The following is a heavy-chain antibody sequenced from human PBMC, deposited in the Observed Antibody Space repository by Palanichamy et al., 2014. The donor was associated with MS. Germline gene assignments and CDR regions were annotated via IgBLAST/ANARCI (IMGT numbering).Heavy chain of an antibody. CDR3: ARNGYYAIDY. CDR2: IHHDGST. D-gene: IGHD2-2*03. J-gene: IGHJ4*02. CDR1: GESMSDHDW. V-gene: IGHV4-4*02. Sequence: QVQLQESGPRLVKPSGTLSLTCGVSGESMSDHDWWSWVRQPPGKGLEWIAEIHHDGSTNYSPSLNSRVTISVDKSKNHFSLKLTFVTAADTAVYYCARNGYYAIDYWGQGTLVTVSS.